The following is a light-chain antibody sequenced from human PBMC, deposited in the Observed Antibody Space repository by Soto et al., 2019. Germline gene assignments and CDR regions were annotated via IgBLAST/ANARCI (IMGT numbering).Light chain of an antibody. J-gene: IGLJ3*02. V-gene: IGLV2-11*01. CDR2: DVD. CDR1: RSDVDGYRF. Sequence: QSVLTQPRSVSGSPGQSVTISCTGARSDVDGYRFVSWYQQHPDKAPKLMIYDVDKRPSGVPDRFSGSKSGNTASLTISGLQAEDAAAYFCCSDAGGFTLVFGGGTKLTVL. CDR3: CSDAGGFTLV.